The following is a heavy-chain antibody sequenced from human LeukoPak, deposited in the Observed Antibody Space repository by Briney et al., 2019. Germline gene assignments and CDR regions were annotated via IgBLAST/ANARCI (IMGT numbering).Heavy chain of an antibody. CDR2: INHSGST. J-gene: IGHJ4*02. D-gene: IGHD3-9*01. V-gene: IGHV4-34*01. CDR3: ARGPGYYDILTGYQPIDY. CDR1: GGSFSGYY. Sequence: PSETPSLTCAVYGGSFSGYYWSWIRQPPGKGLEWIGEINHSGSTNYNPSLKSRVTISVDTSKNQFSLKLSSVTAADTAVYYCARGPGYYDILTGYQPIDYWGQGTLVTVSS.